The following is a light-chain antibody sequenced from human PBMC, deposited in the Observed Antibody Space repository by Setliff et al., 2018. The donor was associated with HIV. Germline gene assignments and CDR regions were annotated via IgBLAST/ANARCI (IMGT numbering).Light chain of an antibody. Sequence: ALAQPPSASGSPGQSVTISCTGTSSDVGGYNSVSWYQQHPGKAPKVMIYEVSKRPSGVPDRFSGSKSGNTASLTVSGLQAEDEADYYCSSYAGSNSIYLFETGTKV. CDR2: EVS. V-gene: IGLV2-8*01. J-gene: IGLJ1*01. CDR1: SSDVGGYNS. CDR3: SSYAGSNSIYL.